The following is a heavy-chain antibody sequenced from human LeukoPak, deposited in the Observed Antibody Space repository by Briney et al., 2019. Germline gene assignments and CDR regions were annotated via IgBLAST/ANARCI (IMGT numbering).Heavy chain of an antibody. J-gene: IGHJ5*02. Sequence: SETLSLTCSVSGGSISSYYWSWIRQPPGKGLEWIGYIYYSGSTNYNPSLKSRVTISVDTSKNQFSLKLSSVTAADTAVYYCARGAPRRVFRFDPWGQGTLVTVSS. D-gene: IGHD2-8*01. CDR2: IYYSGST. CDR1: GGSISSYY. V-gene: IGHV4-59*01. CDR3: ARGAPRRVFRFDP.